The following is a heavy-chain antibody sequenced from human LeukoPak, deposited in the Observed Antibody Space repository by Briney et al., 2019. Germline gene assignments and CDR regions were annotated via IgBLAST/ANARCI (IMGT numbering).Heavy chain of an antibody. V-gene: IGHV1-69*13. CDR1: GGTFSSYA. Sequence: SVKVSCKASGGTFSSYAISWVRQAPGLGLEWMGGIIPIFGTANYAQKFQGRVTITADESTSTAYMELSSLRSEDTAVYYCARAHSYFISWSGYPTGVWGQGTTVTVSS. CDR3: ARAHSYFISWSGYPTGV. CDR2: IIPIFGTA. D-gene: IGHD3-3*01. J-gene: IGHJ6*02.